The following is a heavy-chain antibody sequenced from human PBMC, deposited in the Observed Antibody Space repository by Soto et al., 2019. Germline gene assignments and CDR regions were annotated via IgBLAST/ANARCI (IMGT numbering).Heavy chain of an antibody. V-gene: IGHV3-11*01. CDR2: ISSSGSTI. J-gene: IGHJ5*02. Sequence: GGSLRLSCAASGCTFSDYYMSWIRQAPGKGLEWVSYISSSGSTIYYADSVKGRFTISRDNAKNSLYLQMNSLRAEDTAVYYCARVHGPFSGYAVDPWGQGTLVTVSS. CDR1: GCTFSDYY. D-gene: IGHD5-12*01. CDR3: ARVHGPFSGYAVDP.